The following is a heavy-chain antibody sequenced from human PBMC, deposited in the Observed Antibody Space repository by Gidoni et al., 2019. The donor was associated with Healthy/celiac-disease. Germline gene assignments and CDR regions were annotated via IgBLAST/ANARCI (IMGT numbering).Heavy chain of an antibody. CDR1: GFTFSSYG. CDR2: IWYDGSNK. CDR3: ARDPHLWFGELRRDYYYGMDV. D-gene: IGHD3-10*01. J-gene: IGHJ6*02. V-gene: IGHV3-33*01. Sequence: QVQLVESGGGVVQPGRSLRLSCAASGFTFSSYGLHWVRQAPGKGLGWVAVIWYDGSNKYYADSVKGRFTISRDNSKNTLYLQMNSLRAEDTAVYYCARDPHLWFGELRRDYYYGMDVWGQGTTVTVSS.